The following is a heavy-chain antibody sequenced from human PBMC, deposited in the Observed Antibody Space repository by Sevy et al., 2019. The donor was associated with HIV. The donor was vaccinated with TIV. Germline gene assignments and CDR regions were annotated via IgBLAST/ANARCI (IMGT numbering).Heavy chain of an antibody. Sequence: GESLKISCKGSGYSFTSYWIGWVRQMPGKGLGWMGIIYPGDSDTRYSRSFQGQVTISAAKSISTAYLQWSSLKASDTAMYYCARRRSTTVVTPDRNDAFDIWGQGTMVTVSS. V-gene: IGHV5-51*01. D-gene: IGHD4-17*01. CDR2: IYPGDSDT. J-gene: IGHJ3*02. CDR1: GYSFTSYW. CDR3: ARRRSTTVVTPDRNDAFDI.